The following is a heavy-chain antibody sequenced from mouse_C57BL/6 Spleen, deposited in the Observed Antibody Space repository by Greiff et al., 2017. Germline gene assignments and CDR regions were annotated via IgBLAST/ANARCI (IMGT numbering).Heavy chain of an antibody. D-gene: IGHD1-1*01. Sequence: EVKLQESGPELVKPGDSVKISCKASGYSFTGYFMNWVMQSHGKSLEWIGRINPYNGDTFYNQKFKGKATLTVDKSYSTAHMELRSLTSADSAVYDCARLYYYGSSYAMDYCCQGTSVTVSS. V-gene: IGHV1-20*01. CDR2: INPYNGDT. J-gene: IGHJ4*01. CDR1: GYSFTGYF. CDR3: ARLYYYGSSYAMDY.